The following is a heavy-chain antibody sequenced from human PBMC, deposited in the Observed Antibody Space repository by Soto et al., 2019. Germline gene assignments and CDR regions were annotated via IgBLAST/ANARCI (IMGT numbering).Heavy chain of an antibody. CDR3: SRDGGYAYGDYGRLFWFDP. Sequence: GGSLRLSCAASGFTFSSYAMHWVRQAPGKGLEWVAVISYDGVNKYYADSVKGRFTISRDNSKNTLYLQMNSLRAEDTAVYYCSRDGGYAYGDYGRLFWFDPWGQGTLVTVSS. D-gene: IGHD4-17*01. CDR1: GFTFSSYA. CDR2: ISYDGVNK. J-gene: IGHJ5*02. V-gene: IGHV3-30-3*01.